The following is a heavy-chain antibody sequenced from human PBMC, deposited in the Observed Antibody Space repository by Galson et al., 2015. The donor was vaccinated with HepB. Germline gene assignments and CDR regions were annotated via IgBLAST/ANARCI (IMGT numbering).Heavy chain of an antibody. CDR3: ATTANRVHDY. D-gene: IGHD1-14*01. CDR2: ISTDSSTI. V-gene: IGHV3-48*02. CDR1: GFTFSSYT. J-gene: IGHJ4*02. Sequence: SLRLSCAASGFTFSSYTMNWVHQAPGKGLEWLSYISTDSSTIYYADSVKGRFTISRDNAKNSLYLQMHSLRDEDTAVYYCATTANRVHDYWGQGTLVAVSS.